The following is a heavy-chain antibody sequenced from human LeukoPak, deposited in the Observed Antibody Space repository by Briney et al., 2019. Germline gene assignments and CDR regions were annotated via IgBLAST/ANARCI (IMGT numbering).Heavy chain of an antibody. J-gene: IGHJ4*02. CDR1: GFTFSSYA. V-gene: IGHV3-23*01. Sequence: GGSLRLSCAASGFTFSSYAMSWVRQAPGKGLEWVSAIGGSGGSTYYADSVKGRFTISRDNSKNTLYLQMNSLRAEDTAVYYCAKPDDTMIVVVTFDYWSQGTLVTVSS. CDR3: AKPDDTMIVVVTFDY. CDR2: IGGSGGST. D-gene: IGHD3-22*01.